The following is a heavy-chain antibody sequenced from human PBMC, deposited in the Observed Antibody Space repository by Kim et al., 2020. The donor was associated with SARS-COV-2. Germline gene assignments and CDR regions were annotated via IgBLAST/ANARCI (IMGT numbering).Heavy chain of an antibody. CDR1: GFTFASYW. V-gene: IGHV3-7*01. D-gene: IGHD6-13*01. Sequence: GGSLRLSCAASGFTFASYWMSWVRQAPGKGLERVANIKPDGSEKYYVDSVKGRFTFSRDNARNSLFLQMNNLRADDTAMYYCARDPLSRSAGRNWSFDL. CDR3: ARDPLSRSAGRNWSFDL. CDR2: IKPDGSEK. J-gene: IGHJ5*02.